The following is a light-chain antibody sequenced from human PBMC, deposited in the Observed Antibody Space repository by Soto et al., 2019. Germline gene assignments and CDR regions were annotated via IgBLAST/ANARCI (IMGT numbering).Light chain of an antibody. CDR2: GAS. V-gene: IGKV3-15*01. Sequence: IVMTQSPATLSVSPGDRATLSCRSSQPVNNNLAWYQHKPGQAPRLLIYGASTRATGIPARCSGSGSGTEFTLTISSLQSEDFAVYYCQQYNNWPPWTFGQGTKVDIK. CDR1: QPVNNN. CDR3: QQYNNWPPWT. J-gene: IGKJ1*01.